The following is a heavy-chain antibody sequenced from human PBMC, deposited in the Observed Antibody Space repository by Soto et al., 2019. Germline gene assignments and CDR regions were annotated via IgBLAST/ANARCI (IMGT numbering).Heavy chain of an antibody. V-gene: IGHV4-59*01. CDR2: IYYSGST. Sequence: SETLCLTCTVSGGSISSCYWSWIRQPPGKGLEWIGYIYYSGSTNYNPSLKSRVTISVDTSKNQFSLKLSSVTAADTAVYYCAVTRYYYGSGSYYRFDYWGQGTLVTVSS. CDR1: GGSISSCY. D-gene: IGHD3-10*01. CDR3: AVTRYYYGSGSYYRFDY. J-gene: IGHJ4*02.